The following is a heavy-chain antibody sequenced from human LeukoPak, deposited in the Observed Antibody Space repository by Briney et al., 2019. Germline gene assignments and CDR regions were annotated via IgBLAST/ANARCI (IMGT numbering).Heavy chain of an antibody. CDR2: INPKSGGT. J-gene: IGHJ2*01. CDR3: ARDYGDQYLDWYFDL. CDR1: GYTFTGYY. D-gene: IGHD4-17*01. Sequence: ASVKVSCKASGYTFTGYYIHWVRQAPGQGLEWMGWINPKSGGTNYAQKFQGRVTMTRDTSISTAYMELSRLRSDDTAVYYCARDYGDQYLDWYFDLWGRGTLVTVSS. V-gene: IGHV1-2*02.